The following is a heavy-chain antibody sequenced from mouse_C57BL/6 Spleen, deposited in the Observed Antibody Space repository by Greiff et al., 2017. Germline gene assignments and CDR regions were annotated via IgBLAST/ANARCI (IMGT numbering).Heavy chain of an antibody. CDR1: GYTFTSYW. CDR2: IHPSDSDT. D-gene: IGHD1-1*02. J-gene: IGHJ1*03. V-gene: IGHV1-74*01. Sequence: QVQLQQPGAELVKPGASVKVSCKASGYTFTSYWMHWVKQRPGQGLEWLGRIHPSDSDTNYNQKFKGKATLTVAKSSSTASMQLSSLTSAASAVYYGAIYYYSDPYWYCDVWGTGTTVTVSS. CDR3: AIYYYSDPYWYCDV.